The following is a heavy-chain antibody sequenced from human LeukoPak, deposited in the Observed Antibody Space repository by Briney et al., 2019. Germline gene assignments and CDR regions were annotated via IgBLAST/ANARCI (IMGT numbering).Heavy chain of an antibody. CDR3: ARRPYHYDTIGPI. V-gene: IGHV3-53*01. D-gene: IGHD3-22*01. CDR2: IYSGGST. J-gene: IGHJ3*02. CDR1: GFTVSSNY. Sequence: GGSLRLSCAASGFTVSSNYMSWVRQAPGKGLEWVSVIYSGGSTYYADSVKGRFTISRDNSKNTLYLQMNSLRAEDTAVYYCARRPYHYDTIGPIWGRGTMVTVSP.